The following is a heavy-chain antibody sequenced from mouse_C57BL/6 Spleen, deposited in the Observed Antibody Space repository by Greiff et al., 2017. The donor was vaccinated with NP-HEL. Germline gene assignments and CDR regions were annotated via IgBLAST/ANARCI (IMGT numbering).Heavy chain of an antibody. J-gene: IGHJ4*01. D-gene: IGHD1-1*01. V-gene: IGHV2-6-1*01. CDR1: GFSLTSYG. Sequence: VQVVESGPGLVAPSQSLSITCTVSGFSLTSYGVHWVRQPPGKGLEWLVVIWSDGSTTYNSALKSRLSISKDNSKSQVFLKMNSLQTDDTAMYYCARHGGLLARGYYAMDYWGQGTSVTVSS. CDR3: ARHGGLLARGYYAMDY. CDR2: IWSDGST.